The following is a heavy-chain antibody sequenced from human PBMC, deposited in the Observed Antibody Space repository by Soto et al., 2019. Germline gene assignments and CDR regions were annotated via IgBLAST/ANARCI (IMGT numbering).Heavy chain of an antibody. J-gene: IGHJ4*02. Sequence: GGSLRLSCAASGFTFSDYYMNWIRQAPGKGLEWVSYISRSSTYTNYADSVKGRFSISRDNSKNTLYLQMNSLRAEDTAVYYCAKGPVVMAPNQRGYFDYWGQGTLVTVSS. D-gene: IGHD2-21*01. CDR1: GFTFSDYY. CDR2: ISRSSTYT. V-gene: IGHV3-11*06. CDR3: AKGPVVMAPNQRGYFDY.